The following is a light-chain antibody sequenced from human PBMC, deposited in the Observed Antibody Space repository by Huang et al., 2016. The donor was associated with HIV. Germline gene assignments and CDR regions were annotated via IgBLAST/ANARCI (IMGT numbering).Light chain of an antibody. J-gene: IGKJ2*01. CDR1: QSVNTN. Sequence: VMLSQSPATLAASPGERLTLSCGASQSVNTNLAWYQQKPGQPPRLLIYAASTRATGGPARFAGSGSGTEFTLTIDSLQSADFAVYYCQQYNKWPPEYTFGQGTRLEIK. CDR3: QQYNKWPPEYT. V-gene: IGKV3-15*01. CDR2: AAS.